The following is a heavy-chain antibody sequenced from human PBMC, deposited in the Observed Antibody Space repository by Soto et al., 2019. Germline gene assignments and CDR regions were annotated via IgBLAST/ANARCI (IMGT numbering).Heavy chain of an antibody. CDR1: GFTFSRYA. Sequence: GGSLRLSCAASGFTFSRYAMHWVRQAPGKGLEWVAVISYDGSNKYYADSVKGRFTISRDNSKNTLYLQMNSLRAEDTAVYYCARQSGSYPRFDYWGQGTLVTVSS. CDR2: ISYDGSNK. V-gene: IGHV3-30-3*01. CDR3: ARQSGSYPRFDY. J-gene: IGHJ4*02. D-gene: IGHD1-26*01.